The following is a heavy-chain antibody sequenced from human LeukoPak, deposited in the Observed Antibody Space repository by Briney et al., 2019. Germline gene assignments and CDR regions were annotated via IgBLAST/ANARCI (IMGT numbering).Heavy chain of an antibody. J-gene: IGHJ4*02. V-gene: IGHV3-48*04. CDR1: GFTFRTYT. D-gene: IGHD1-26*01. CDR3: ARDKYSGSYSLDY. Sequence: PGGSLRLSCAASGFTFRTYTLSWVRQAPGKGLEWVSYISSSSGTIYYADSVRGRFTISRDNAKDSLYLQMNSLRAEDTAVYYCARDKYSGSYSLDYWGQGTLVTVSS. CDR2: ISSSSGTI.